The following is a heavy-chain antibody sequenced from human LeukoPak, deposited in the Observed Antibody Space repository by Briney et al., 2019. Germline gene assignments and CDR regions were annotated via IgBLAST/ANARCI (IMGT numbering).Heavy chain of an antibody. D-gene: IGHD6-13*01. CDR3: ARGRRIAAAGTYYYYYMDV. Sequence: GRSLRLSCAASGFTFSSYAMHWVRQAPGKGLEWVAVISYDGSNKYYADSVKGRFTISRDNSKNTLYLQMNSLRAEDTAVYYCARGRRIAAAGTYYYYYMDVWGKGTTVTVSS. CDR1: GFTFSSYA. V-gene: IGHV3-30-3*01. J-gene: IGHJ6*03. CDR2: ISYDGSNK.